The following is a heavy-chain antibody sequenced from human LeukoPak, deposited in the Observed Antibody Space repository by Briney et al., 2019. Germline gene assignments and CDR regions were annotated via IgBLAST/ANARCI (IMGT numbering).Heavy chain of an antibody. D-gene: IGHD5-18*01. CDR3: AKDRDTAMEIDY. V-gene: IGHV3-33*06. CDR2: IWYDGSNK. J-gene: IGHJ4*02. Sequence: PGRSLRLSCAASGFTFSNYGMHWVRQAPGKGLEGVAVIWYDGSNKYYADSVKGRFTISCDNSKNTLYLQMKSLRAEDTAVYYCAKDRDTAMEIDYWGQGTLVTVSS. CDR1: GFTFSNYG.